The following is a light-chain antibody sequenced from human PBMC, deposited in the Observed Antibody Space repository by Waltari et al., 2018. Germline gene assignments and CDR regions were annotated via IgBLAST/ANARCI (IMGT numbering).Light chain of an antibody. V-gene: IGKV1-33*01. CDR3: QQYDNVPRT. CDR2: DVS. J-gene: IGKJ2*01. Sequence: DIQMTQSPSSLSASVGDRVPITCQASQDISNYLNWYQKKPGKAPNLLRYDVSNLKTGVPSRFSGSGSGTDFTFTITSLQPEDIATYYCQQYDNVPRTFGQGTKLEIK. CDR1: QDISNY.